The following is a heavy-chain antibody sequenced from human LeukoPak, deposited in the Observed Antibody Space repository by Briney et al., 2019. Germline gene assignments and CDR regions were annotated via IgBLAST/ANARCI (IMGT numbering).Heavy chain of an antibody. Sequence: PGGSLRLSCAASGFTFDDYGMSWVRQAPGKGLEWVSAISGSGGSTYYADSVKGRFTISRDNSKDTLYLQMNSLRAEDTAVYYCAKLPLVELSYCSSTSCDYYYYYMDVWGKGTTVTVSS. J-gene: IGHJ6*03. CDR3: AKLPLVELSYCSSTSCDYYYYYMDV. D-gene: IGHD2-2*01. CDR2: ISGSGGST. V-gene: IGHV3-23*01. CDR1: GFTFDDYG.